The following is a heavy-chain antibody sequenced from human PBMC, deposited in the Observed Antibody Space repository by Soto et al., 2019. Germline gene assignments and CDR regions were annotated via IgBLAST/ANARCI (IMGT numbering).Heavy chain of an antibody. D-gene: IGHD5-12*01. J-gene: IGHJ4*02. V-gene: IGHV3-74*01. CDR1: GFTFSSYW. Sequence: EVQLVESGGGLVQPGGSLRLSCAASGFTFSSYWMHWVRQAPGKGLVWVSRINSDGRSTSYADSVKGRITISRDNAKNTLYLQMNSLRAEDTAVYYCARAGPKGGYDYPHFDYWGQGTLVTVSS. CDR3: ARAGPKGGYDYPHFDY. CDR2: INSDGRST.